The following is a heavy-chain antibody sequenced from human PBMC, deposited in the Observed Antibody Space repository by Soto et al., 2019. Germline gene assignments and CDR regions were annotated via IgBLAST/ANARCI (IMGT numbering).Heavy chain of an antibody. CDR2: ISYDGSNK. CDR3: AKDSKAAAGMNKFDY. D-gene: IGHD6-13*01. Sequence: QVQLVESGGGVVQPGRSLRLSCAASGFTFSSYGMHWVRQAPGKGLEWVAVISYDGSNKYYADSVKGRFTISRDNSKKTLYLQMNSLRPEDTAVYYCAKDSKAAAGMNKFDYWGQGTLVTVSS. J-gene: IGHJ4*02. V-gene: IGHV3-30*18. CDR1: GFTFSSYG.